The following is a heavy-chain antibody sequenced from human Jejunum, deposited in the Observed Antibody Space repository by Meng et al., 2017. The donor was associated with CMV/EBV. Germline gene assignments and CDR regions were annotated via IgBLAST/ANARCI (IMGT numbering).Heavy chain of an antibody. J-gene: IGHJ4*02. D-gene: IGHD3-10*01. V-gene: IGHV3-7*01. CDR2: IKQDGSEK. Sequence: SLLTFSTYWMTWVRQAPGKGLEWVANIKQDGSEKYYVDSVKGRFTLSRDNAKNSLFLQMNSLRAEDTAMYYSARNARGSGYWGQGTLVTVSS. CDR3: ARNARGSGY. CDR1: LLTFSTYW.